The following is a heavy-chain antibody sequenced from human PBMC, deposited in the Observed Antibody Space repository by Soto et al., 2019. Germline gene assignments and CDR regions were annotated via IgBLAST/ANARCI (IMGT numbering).Heavy chain of an antibody. CDR3: ARDGIGGTVFRGYLDY. CDR2: IRFDGSNE. CDR1: GGIFHGYG. J-gene: IGHJ4*02. V-gene: IGHV3-33*01. D-gene: IGHD1-7*01. Sequence: QEQLVESGGGVVQPGTSLRLSCAVPGGIFHGYGMHWVRQAPGKGLEWVAIIRFDGSNEEYADSVKGRFTISRDNSKNTLYLQMNTLGAEDTAVYYCARDGIGGTVFRGYLDYWGRGPVVTASS.